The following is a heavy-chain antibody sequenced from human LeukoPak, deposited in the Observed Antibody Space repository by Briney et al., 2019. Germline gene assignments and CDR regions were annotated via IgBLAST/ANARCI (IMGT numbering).Heavy chain of an antibody. CDR3: ARGTGSGSYYNDVYYYMDV. CDR2: INPNSGGT. Sequence: ASVKVSCKASGYTFTGYYMHWVRQAPGQGLEWMGWINPNSGGTNYAQKLQGRVTMTTDTSTSTAYMELRSLRSDDTAVYYCARGTGSGSYYNDVYYYMDVWGKGTTVTVSS. D-gene: IGHD3-10*01. J-gene: IGHJ6*03. V-gene: IGHV1-2*02. CDR1: GYTFTGYY.